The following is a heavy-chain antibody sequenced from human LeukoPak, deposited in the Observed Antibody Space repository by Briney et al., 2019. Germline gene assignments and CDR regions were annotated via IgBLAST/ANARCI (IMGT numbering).Heavy chain of an antibody. CDR1: GGTFSNYG. D-gene: IGHD2-2*02. Sequence: GSSVKVSCKAPGGTFSNYGFSWVRQAPEQGLEWVGGIVPVFGTVSYAQKFQDRVTITADDFTTTAYMEPSSLRSEDTAVYYCARWAGTCTIASCYTPLDYWGQGTLVTVST. J-gene: IGHJ4*02. V-gene: IGHV1-69*01. CDR3: ARWAGTCTIASCYTPLDY. CDR2: IVPVFGTV.